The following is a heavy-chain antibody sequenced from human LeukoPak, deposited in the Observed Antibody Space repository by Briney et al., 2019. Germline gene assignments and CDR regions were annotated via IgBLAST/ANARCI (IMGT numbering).Heavy chain of an antibody. CDR1: GFTFSSYA. D-gene: IGHD3-22*01. J-gene: IGHJ4*02. V-gene: IGHV3-23*01. Sequence: GGSLRLSCAASGFTFSSYAMSWVRQAPGKGLEWVSAISGSGGSTYYADSVKGRFTISRDNSKNTLYLQMNSLRAEDTAVYYCAKIGADSSGYPTTFDYLGQGTLVTVSS. CDR2: ISGSGGST. CDR3: AKIGADSSGYPTTFDY.